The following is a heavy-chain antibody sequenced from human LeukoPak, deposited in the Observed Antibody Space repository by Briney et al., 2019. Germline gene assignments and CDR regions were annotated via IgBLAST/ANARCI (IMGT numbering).Heavy chain of an antibody. V-gene: IGHV1-18*01. D-gene: IGHD3-22*01. CDR3: ARDRGRQKWFQGFDP. CDR2: ISTYDGNT. J-gene: IGHJ5*02. CDR1: GYTFSNYG. Sequence: ASVKVSCKASGYTFSNYGISWARQATGQGLEWMGWISTYDGNTNYAEKLQGRVTMTTDTSTSTAYMELRSLRSDDTALYYCARDRGRQKWFQGFDPWGQGTLVTVSS.